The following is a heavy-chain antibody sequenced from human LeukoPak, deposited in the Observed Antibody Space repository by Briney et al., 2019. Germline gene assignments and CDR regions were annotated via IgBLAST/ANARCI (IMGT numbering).Heavy chain of an antibody. Sequence: ASVKVSCKASGYTFTGYYMHWVRQAPGQGLAGMGWINPNSGGTHYAQMLQGRVTMTRDTSISTAYMELSRLRADDTAVYYCARGYCSGGSCYFQFDYWGQGTLVTVSS. J-gene: IGHJ4*02. CDR3: ARGYCSGGSCYFQFDY. V-gene: IGHV1-2*02. CDR1: GYTFTGYY. D-gene: IGHD2-15*01. CDR2: INPNSGGT.